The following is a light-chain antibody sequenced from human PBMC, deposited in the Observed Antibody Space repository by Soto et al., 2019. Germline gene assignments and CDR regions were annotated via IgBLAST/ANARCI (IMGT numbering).Light chain of an antibody. CDR1: QSVSSN. J-gene: IGKJ1*01. V-gene: IGKV3-15*01. CDR2: GAS. Sequence: EIVMTQSPATLSVSPGERATLSCRASQSVSSNLAWYQQKPGQAPRLLIYGASTRAAGIPARFSGSGSGTGFTLTISSLQSEDFAVYYCQHYSNWPPWTFGQGTKVEIK. CDR3: QHYSNWPPWT.